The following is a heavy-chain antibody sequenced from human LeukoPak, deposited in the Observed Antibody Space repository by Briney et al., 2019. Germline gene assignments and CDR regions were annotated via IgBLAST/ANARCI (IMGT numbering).Heavy chain of an antibody. Sequence: PGGSLRLSCAASGFTFSSYGMHWVRQAPGKGLEWVAVISYDGSNKYYADSVKGRFTISRDNSKNTLYLQTNSLRAEDTAVYYCATQGGELITYWGQGTLVTVSS. D-gene: IGHD1-26*01. J-gene: IGHJ4*02. CDR2: ISYDGSNK. CDR1: GFTFSSYG. CDR3: ATQGGELITY. V-gene: IGHV3-30*03.